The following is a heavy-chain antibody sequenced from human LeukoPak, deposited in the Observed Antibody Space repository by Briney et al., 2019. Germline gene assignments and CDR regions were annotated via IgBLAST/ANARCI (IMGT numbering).Heavy chain of an antibody. J-gene: IGHJ4*02. CDR3: ARDKSLDY. CDR1: GGSISSGGYY. V-gene: IGHV4-30-2*01. Sequence: SQTLSLTCTVSGGSISSGGYYWSWIRQPPGKGLEWIGYIYHSGSTYYNPSLKSRVTISVDRSKNQFSLKLSSVTAADTAVSYCARDKSLDYWGQGTLVTVSS. CDR2: IYHSGST.